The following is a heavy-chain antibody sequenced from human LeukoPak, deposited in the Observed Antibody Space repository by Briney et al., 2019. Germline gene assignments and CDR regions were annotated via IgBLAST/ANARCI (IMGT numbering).Heavy chain of an antibody. CDR1: GFTFSSYA. V-gene: IGHV3-23*01. Sequence: GGSLRLSCAASGFTFSSYAMSWVRQAPGKGQEWVSAISGSGGSTYYADSVKGRFTISRDNSKSTLYLQMNSLRAEDTAVYYCARECEYDSSGYPGYWGQGTLVTVSS. J-gene: IGHJ4*02. D-gene: IGHD3-22*01. CDR3: ARECEYDSSGYPGY. CDR2: ISGSGGST.